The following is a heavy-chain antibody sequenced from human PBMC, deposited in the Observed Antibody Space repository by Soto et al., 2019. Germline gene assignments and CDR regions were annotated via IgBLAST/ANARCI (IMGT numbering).Heavy chain of an antibody. CDR1: GYTFTGYY. D-gene: IGHD7-27*01. Sequence: ASVKVSCKASGYTFTGYYMHWVRQAPGQGLEWMGWINPNSGGTNYAQKFQGWVTMTRDTSISTAYMELSRLRSDDTAVYYCARGRFRGYNWGRYYFDYWGQGTLVTVSS. J-gene: IGHJ4*02. CDR2: INPNSGGT. V-gene: IGHV1-2*04. CDR3: ARGRFRGYNWGRYYFDY.